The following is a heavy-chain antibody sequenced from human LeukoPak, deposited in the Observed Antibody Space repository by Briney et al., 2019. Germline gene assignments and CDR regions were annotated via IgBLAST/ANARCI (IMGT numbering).Heavy chain of an antibody. V-gene: IGHV1-3*01. Sequence: GASVKVSCKASGYTFISYAMHWVRQAPGQRLEWMGWINAGNGNTKYSQKFQGRVTITRDTSASTAYMELSSLRSEDTAVYYCARDQYYYDSSGYFHYFDYWGQGTLVTVSS. J-gene: IGHJ4*02. CDR2: INAGNGNT. D-gene: IGHD3-22*01. CDR3: ARDQYYYDSSGYFHYFDY. CDR1: GYTFISYA.